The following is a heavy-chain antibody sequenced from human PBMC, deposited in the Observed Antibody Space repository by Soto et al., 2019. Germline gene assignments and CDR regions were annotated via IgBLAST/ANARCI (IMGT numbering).Heavy chain of an antibody. J-gene: IGHJ6*02. Sequence: EVQLVESGGGLVQPGGSLRLSCAASGFTVSDNYMTWVRQAPGKGLEWVSVFYSAGSTFYADSVKGRFTISRDISXXXXXXXXXXXRAXXXXXXXXXXXXXLXGLYGMDVWGPGATVTVSS. V-gene: IGHV3-66*01. CDR2: FYSAGST. CDR3: XXXXXLXGLYGMDV. CDR1: GFTVSDNY. D-gene: IGHD3-16*01.